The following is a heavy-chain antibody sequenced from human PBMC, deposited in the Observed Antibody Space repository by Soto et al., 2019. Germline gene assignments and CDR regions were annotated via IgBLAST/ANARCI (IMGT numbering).Heavy chain of an antibody. D-gene: IGHD1-1*01. J-gene: IGHJ4*02. CDR3: ARAAINGHQLERQPPTSQTLDY. V-gene: IGHV4-30-2*01. CDR1: GGSISSGGYP. CDR2: IYHSGST. Sequence: PSETLSLTCAVSGGSISSGGYPWSWIRQPPGKGLEWIGYIYHSGSTYYNPSLKSRVTISVDTSKNQFSLKLVSLTAADTAVYYCARAAINGHQLERQPPTSQTLDYWGQGTLVTVSS.